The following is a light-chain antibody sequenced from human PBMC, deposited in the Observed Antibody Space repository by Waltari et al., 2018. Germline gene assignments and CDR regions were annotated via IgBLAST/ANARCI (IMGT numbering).Light chain of an antibody. CDR3: QHYLRLPVT. Sequence: EIVLTQSPGTLSLSTGERATRPCRTSQSVTRALAWYQQKPGQAPRLLIYGASNRATGIPDRFSGSGSGTDFSLTISSLEPEDFAVYYCQHYLRLPVTFGQGTKVEVK. CDR1: QSVTRA. V-gene: IGKV3-20*01. J-gene: IGKJ1*01. CDR2: GAS.